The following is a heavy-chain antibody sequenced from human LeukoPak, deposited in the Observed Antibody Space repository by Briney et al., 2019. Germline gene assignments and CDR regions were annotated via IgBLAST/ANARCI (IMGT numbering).Heavy chain of an antibody. V-gene: IGHV4-59*01. Sequence: SETLSLTCTVSGGSISGYYWSWIRQPPGKGLEWIGYMYYSGSTTYNPSLKSRVTISVDTSKNQFSLKLTSVTAADTAVYYCARHRLTGYFDYWGQGTLVTVSS. CDR2: MYYSGST. J-gene: IGHJ4*02. D-gene: IGHD1-20*01. CDR1: GGSISGYY. CDR3: ARHRLTGYFDY.